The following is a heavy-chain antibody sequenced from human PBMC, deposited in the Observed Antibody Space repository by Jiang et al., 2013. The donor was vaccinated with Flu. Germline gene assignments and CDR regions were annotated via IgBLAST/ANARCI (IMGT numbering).Heavy chain of an antibody. CDR2: INTNTGNP. J-gene: IGHJ4*02. Sequence: GQGLEWMGWINTNTGNPTYAQGFTGRFVFSFGHSVSTAYLQISSLKAEDTAVYYCARSRPRIQLWPEFDYWGQGTLVTVSS. V-gene: IGHV7-4-1*02. D-gene: IGHD5-18*01. CDR3: ARSRPRIQLWPEFDY.